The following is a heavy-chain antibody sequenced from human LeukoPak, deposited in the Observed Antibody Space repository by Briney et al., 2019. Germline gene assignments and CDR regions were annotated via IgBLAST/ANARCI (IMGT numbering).Heavy chain of an antibody. Sequence: PGGSLRLSCAAAGFTFSSYWMIWVRQAPGKGLEWVANIKPDGSEKYYVDSVKGRFTICRDNDKNLLSLQMNTLRPEDTAAYYCARGGEYSSSWPVGDYWGQGTLVTVSS. J-gene: IGHJ4*02. CDR3: ARGGEYSSSWPVGDY. CDR1: GFTFSSYW. V-gene: IGHV3-7*01. CDR2: IKPDGSEK. D-gene: IGHD6-13*01.